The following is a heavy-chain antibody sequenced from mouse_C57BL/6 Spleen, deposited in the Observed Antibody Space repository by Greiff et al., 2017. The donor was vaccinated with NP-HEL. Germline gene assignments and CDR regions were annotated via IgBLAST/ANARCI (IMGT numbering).Heavy chain of an antibody. CDR2: IDPSDSYT. CDR3: ARKGLYSNSLDY. CDR1: GYTFTSYW. V-gene: IGHV1-69*01. J-gene: IGHJ2*01. Sequence: QVQLQQSGAELVMPGASVKLSCKASGYTFTSYWMHWVKQRPGQGLEWIGEIDPSDSYTNYNQKFKGKSTLTVDKSSSTAYMQLSSLTSEDSAVYYCARKGLYSNSLDYWGQGTTLTVSS. D-gene: IGHD2-5*01.